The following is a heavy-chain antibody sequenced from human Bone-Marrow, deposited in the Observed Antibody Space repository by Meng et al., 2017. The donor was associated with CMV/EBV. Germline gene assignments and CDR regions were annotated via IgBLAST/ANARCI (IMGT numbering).Heavy chain of an antibody. CDR3: ARENWVFDY. CDR2: IYPNSGGT. D-gene: IGHD7-27*01. CDR1: GYTFTPYY. J-gene: IGHJ4*02. Sequence: ASVKVSCKTSGYTFTPYYIHWMRQAPGQGLEWVGCIYPNSGGTAYAQRFQGRVTMTRDTSINTAYMEMSRLTSDDTAVYYCARENWVFDYCGQGTLVTVSS. V-gene: IGHV1-2*02.